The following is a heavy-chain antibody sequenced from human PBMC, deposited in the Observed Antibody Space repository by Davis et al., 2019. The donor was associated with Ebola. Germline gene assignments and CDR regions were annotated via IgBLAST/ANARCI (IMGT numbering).Heavy chain of an antibody. CDR2: INHSGST. D-gene: IGHD6-13*01. V-gene: IGHV4-34*01. CDR3: ARRTRHAAAAQDY. Sequence: SETLSLTYTVSGGSISGYYWSWIRQPPGKGLEWIGEINHSGSTNYNPSLKSRVTISVDTSKNQFSLKLSSVTAADTAVYYCARRTRHAAAAQDYWGQGTLVTVSS. J-gene: IGHJ4*02. CDR1: GGSISGYY.